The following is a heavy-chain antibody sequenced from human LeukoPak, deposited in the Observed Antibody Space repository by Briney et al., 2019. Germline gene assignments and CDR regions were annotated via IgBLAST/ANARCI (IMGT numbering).Heavy chain of an antibody. D-gene: IGHD3-3*01. V-gene: IGHV1-2*02. CDR2: INPNSGGT. CDR1: GYTFTGYY. Sequence: ASVKVSCKASGYTFTGYYMHWVRQAPGQGLEWMGWINPNSGGTNYAQKFQGRVTMTRDTSISTAYMELSRLRSDDTAVYYCASWGYYDFWSGTGAFDIWGQGTMVTASS. J-gene: IGHJ3*02. CDR3: ASWGYYDFWSGTGAFDI.